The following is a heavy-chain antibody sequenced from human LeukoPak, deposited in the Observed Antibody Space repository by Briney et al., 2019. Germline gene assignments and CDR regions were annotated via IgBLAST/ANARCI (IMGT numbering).Heavy chain of an antibody. CDR2: INPNSGGT. D-gene: IGHD6-6*01. Sequence: ASVKVSCKASGYTFTGYYMHWVRQAPGQGLEWMGWINPNSGGTNYAQKFQGRVTMTRDTSISTAYMELSRLRSDDTAVYYCARTGIAARSTYPDYWGQGTLVTVSS. CDR1: GYTFTGYY. J-gene: IGHJ4*02. CDR3: ARTGIAARSTYPDY. V-gene: IGHV1-2*02.